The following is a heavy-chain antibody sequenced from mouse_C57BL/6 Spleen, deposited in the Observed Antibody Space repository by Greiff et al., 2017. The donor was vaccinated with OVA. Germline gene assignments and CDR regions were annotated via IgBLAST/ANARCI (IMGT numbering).Heavy chain of an antibody. CDR3: ARSGLLRYYYAMDY. D-gene: IGHD1-1*01. Sequence: QVQLQQPGTELVKPGASVKLSCKASGYTFTSYWMPWVKQRPGQGLEWIGNINPSNGGTNYNEKFKSKATLTVDQSSSTAYMQLSGLTSEDSAVYYCARSGLLRYYYAMDYWGQGTSVTVSS. V-gene: IGHV1-53*01. CDR1: GYTFTSYW. J-gene: IGHJ4*01. CDR2: INPSNGGT.